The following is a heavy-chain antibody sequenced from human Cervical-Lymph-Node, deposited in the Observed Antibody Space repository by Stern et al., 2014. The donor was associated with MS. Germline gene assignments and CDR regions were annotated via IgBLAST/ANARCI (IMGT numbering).Heavy chain of an antibody. CDR1: GDTFSSYA. CDR2: LIPFFGAT. D-gene: IGHD1-26*01. CDR3: ALRRSYYVY. V-gene: IGHV1-69*01. Sequence: VQLEESGSEVRKPGSSVRVSCKASGDTFSSYALSWVRQAPGQGLEWVGGLIPFFGATRYGQKFQGRVNITPEESTGTAFMELSRLTSEDTAIYYCALRRSYYVYWGQGTLVTVSS. J-gene: IGHJ4*02.